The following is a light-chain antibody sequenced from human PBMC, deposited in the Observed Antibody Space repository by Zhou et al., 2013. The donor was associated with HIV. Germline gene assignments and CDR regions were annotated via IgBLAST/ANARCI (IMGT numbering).Light chain of an antibody. V-gene: IGKV1-39*01. CDR3: QQYYNYPRT. CDR2: AAS. Sequence: DIQMTQSPSSLSASVGDRVTITCRASQTISSYLNWYQQKPGKAPKLLIYAASSLQSGVPSRFSGNGSGTDFALTVDCLQSEDFATYYCQQYYNYPRTFGQGTRLEV. CDR1: QTISSY. J-gene: IGKJ1*01.